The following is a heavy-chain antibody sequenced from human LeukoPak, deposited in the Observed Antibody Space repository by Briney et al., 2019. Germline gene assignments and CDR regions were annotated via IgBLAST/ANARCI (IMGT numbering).Heavy chain of an antibody. CDR3: ARGRYGDYPPFDF. Sequence: GSLRLSCAASGFTFSSYSMNWIRQPPGKGLECIGYMFYSRTTNYNPSLKSRLTISIDTSKNQISLKLSSVSAADTAVYYCARGRYGDYPPFDFWGQGTLVTVSS. J-gene: IGHJ4*02. CDR1: GFTFSSYS. V-gene: IGHV4-59*01. D-gene: IGHD4-17*01. CDR2: MFYSRTT.